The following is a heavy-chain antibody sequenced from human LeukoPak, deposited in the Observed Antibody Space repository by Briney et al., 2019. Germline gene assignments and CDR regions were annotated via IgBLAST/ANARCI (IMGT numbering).Heavy chain of an antibody. J-gene: IGHJ3*02. CDR3: ARDFGQWLLPDAFDI. V-gene: IGHV1-2*06. Sequence: ASVKVSCKASGYTFTGYYRHWVRQAPGQGLEWMGRINPNSGGTNYAQKLQGRVTMTRDTSISTAYMELSRLRSDDTAVYYCARDFGQWLLPDAFDIWGQGTMVTVSS. D-gene: IGHD6-19*01. CDR2: INPNSGGT. CDR1: GYTFTGYY.